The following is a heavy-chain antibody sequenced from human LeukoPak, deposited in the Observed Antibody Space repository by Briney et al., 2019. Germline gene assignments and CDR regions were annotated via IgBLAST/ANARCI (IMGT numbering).Heavy chain of an antibody. CDR2: MNPNSGNT. CDR1: GYTFTSYG. D-gene: IGHD3-3*01. V-gene: IGHV1-8*02. Sequence: ASVKVSCKASGYTFTSYGISWVRQATGQGLEWMGWMNPNSGNTGYAQKFQGRVTMTRNTSISTAYMELSSLRSEDTAVYYCARSNYDFWSGYYTRAANWFDPWGQGTLVTVSS. J-gene: IGHJ5*02. CDR3: ARSNYDFWSGYYTRAANWFDP.